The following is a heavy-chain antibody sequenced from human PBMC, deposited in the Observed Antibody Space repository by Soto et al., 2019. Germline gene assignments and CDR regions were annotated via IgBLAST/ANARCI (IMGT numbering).Heavy chain of an antibody. CDR1: GFTFRNYW. Sequence: GGSLRLSCAASGFTFRNYWMSWVRQAPGKGLEWVSAISGSGGSTYYADSVKGRFTISRDNSKNTLYLQMNSLRAEDTAVYYCAKVYSSSRRCVYWGQGTLVTVSS. V-gene: IGHV3-23*01. D-gene: IGHD6-6*01. J-gene: IGHJ4*02. CDR3: AKVYSSSRRCVY. CDR2: ISGSGGST.